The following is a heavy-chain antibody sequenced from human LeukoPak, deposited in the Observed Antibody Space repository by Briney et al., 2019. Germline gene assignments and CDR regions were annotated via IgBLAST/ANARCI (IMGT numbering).Heavy chain of an antibody. CDR2: IYYSGST. J-gene: IGHJ4*02. D-gene: IGHD3-10*01. CDR1: GGSISSGGYY. Sequence: PSQTLSLTCTVSGGSISSGGYYWSWIRQHPGKGLEWIGYIYYSGSTYYNPSLKSRVTISVDTSKNQFSLKLSSVTAADTAVYYCARVRITMVRAPFDYWGQGTLVTVSS. V-gene: IGHV4-31*03. CDR3: ARVRITMVRAPFDY.